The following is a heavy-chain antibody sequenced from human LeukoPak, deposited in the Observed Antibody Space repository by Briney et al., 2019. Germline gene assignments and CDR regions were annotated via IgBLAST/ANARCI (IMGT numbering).Heavy chain of an antibody. CDR1: GGSINTYY. J-gene: IGHJ4*02. D-gene: IGHD2-15*01. CDR3: ARKVVVAAREPYFDY. Sequence: SETLSLTCTVSGGSINTYYWSWIRQPPGKRLEWIGHIAYSGSANYNPSLNSRVTMSLDTSNNQFSLNLSSVTAADTAVYYCARKVVVAAREPYFDYWGQGTLVTVSS. V-gene: IGHV4-59*01. CDR2: IAYSGSA.